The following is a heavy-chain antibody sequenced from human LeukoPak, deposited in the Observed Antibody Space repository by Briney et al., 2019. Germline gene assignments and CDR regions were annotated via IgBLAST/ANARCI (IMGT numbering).Heavy chain of an antibody. CDR3: ARDLVRLRNTAKFDY. Sequence: GASVKVSCKASGYTFTSYYMHWVRQAPGQGLEWMGIINPSGGSTSYAQKFQGRVTMTRDMSASTVYMELSSLRSEDTAVYYCARDLVRLRNTAKFDYWGQGTLVTVSS. J-gene: IGHJ4*02. CDR2: INPSGGST. D-gene: IGHD5-18*01. CDR1: GYTFTSYY. V-gene: IGHV1-46*01.